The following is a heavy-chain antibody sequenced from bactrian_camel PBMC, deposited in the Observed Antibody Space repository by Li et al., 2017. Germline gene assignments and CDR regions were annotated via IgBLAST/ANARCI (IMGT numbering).Heavy chain of an antibody. D-gene: IGHD5*01. CDR1: GHTNSLYC. CDR2: IDTTGRP. V-gene: IGHV3S53*01. Sequence: HVQLVESGGGLVQPGGSLRLSCAASGHTNSLYCMGWFRQAPGKEREGVAAIDTTGRPAYADSVKGRFTVSKDATTAYLQMDSLKPEDTAIYSCKTSYTGPWNDQPDCFRALGGPGTQVTVS. J-gene: IGHJ4*01.